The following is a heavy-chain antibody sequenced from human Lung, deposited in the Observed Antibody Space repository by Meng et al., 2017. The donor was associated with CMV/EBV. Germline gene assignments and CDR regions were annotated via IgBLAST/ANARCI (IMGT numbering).Heavy chain of an antibody. CDR2: IYPGDSDT. Sequence: SXKGSGYSFTSYWIGWVRQMPGKGLEWMGIIYPGDSDTRYSPSFQGQVTISADKSISTAYLQWSSLKASDTAMYYCARHRGVYDDFWIGYPDYFDYWXPGKLV. J-gene: IGHJ4*02. V-gene: IGHV5-51*01. CDR1: GYSFTSYW. D-gene: IGHD3-3*01. CDR3: ARHRGVYDDFWIGYPDYFDY.